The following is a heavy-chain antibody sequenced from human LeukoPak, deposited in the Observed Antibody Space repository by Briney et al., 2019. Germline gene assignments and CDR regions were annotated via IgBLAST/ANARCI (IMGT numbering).Heavy chain of an antibody. CDR2: ISWNSGSI. CDR1: GFTFDDYA. V-gene: IGHV3-9*01. CDR3: AKDGPRRGSGSYYLNWFDP. J-gene: IGHJ5*02. Sequence: GGSLRLSCAASGFTFDDYAMHWVRQAPGKGLEWVSGISWNSGSIGYADSVKGRFTISRDNAKNSLYLQMNSLRAEDTALYYCAKDGPRRGSGSYYLNWFDPWGQGTLVTVSS. D-gene: IGHD3-10*01.